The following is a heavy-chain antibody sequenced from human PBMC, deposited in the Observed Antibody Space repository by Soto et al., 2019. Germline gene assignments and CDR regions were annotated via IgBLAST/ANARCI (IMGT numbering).Heavy chain of an antibody. Sequence: QVQLQESGPGLVKPSQTLSLTCTVSGGSINSGDFYWSWIRQPPGKGLEWIGYIYYSGSTYYNPSLKSRLTRSIDTSTNQFSLKLSSVTAAATAVYYCATRLVRDYYYGMDVWGQGTTVTVSS. CDR3: ATRLVRDYYYGMDV. CDR2: IYYSGST. CDR1: GGSINSGDFY. J-gene: IGHJ6*02. D-gene: IGHD3-9*01. V-gene: IGHV4-30-4*01.